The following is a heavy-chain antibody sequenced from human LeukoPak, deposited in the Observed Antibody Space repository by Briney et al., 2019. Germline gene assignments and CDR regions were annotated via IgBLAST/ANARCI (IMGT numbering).Heavy chain of an antibody. CDR2: IWYDGSNR. CDR1: GFTFSSCG. V-gene: IGHV3-33*01. D-gene: IGHD4-17*01. CDR3: TRQDYGTNWYFDL. J-gene: IGHJ2*01. Sequence: GGSLRLSCAASGFTFSSCGMHWVRQAPGKGLEWVAVIWYDGSNRYYADSVKGRFTISRDNSKNTLYLQMNSLKTEDTAVYYCTRQDYGTNWYFDLWGRGTLVTVSS.